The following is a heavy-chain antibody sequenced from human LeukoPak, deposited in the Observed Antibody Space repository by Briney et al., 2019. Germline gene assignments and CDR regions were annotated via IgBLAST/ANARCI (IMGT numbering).Heavy chain of an antibody. CDR3: ARSIAYYYDSSGYYYYYYGMDV. V-gene: IGHV4-59*01. CDR2: IYYSGST. Sequence: SETLSLTCTVSGDSISSYYWSWIRQPPGKGLEWIGYIYYSGSTNYNPSLKSRVTISVDTSKNQFSLKLSSVTAADTAVYYCARSIAYYYDSSGYYYYYYGMDVWGQGTTVTVSS. CDR1: GDSISSYY. D-gene: IGHD3-22*01. J-gene: IGHJ6*02.